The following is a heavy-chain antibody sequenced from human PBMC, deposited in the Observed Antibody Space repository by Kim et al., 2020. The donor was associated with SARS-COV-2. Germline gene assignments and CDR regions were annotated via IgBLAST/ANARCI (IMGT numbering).Heavy chain of an antibody. J-gene: IGHJ4*02. D-gene: IGHD6-6*01. CDR2: MNPNSGNT. CDR1: GYTFTSYD. CDR3: ARGLRVSSSEDY. Sequence: ASVKVSCKASGYTFTSYDINWVRQATGQGLEWMGWMNPNSGNTGYAQKFQGRVTMTRNTSISTAYMELSSLRSEDTAVYYCARGLRVSSSEDYWGQGTLVTVSS. V-gene: IGHV1-8*01.